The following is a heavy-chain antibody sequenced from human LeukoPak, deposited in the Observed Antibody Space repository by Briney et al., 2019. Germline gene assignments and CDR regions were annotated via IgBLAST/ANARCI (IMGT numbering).Heavy chain of an antibody. CDR1: TDSTNTYY. J-gene: IGHJ4*02. V-gene: IGHV4-59*03. CDR2: IYHSGST. Sequence: SETLSLTCSVSTDSTNTYYWSWIRQSPGKGLEWIGHIYHSGSTDYNPSFKSRVTISIDISKKVFSLQLTSVTVADTAMYYCVRLRWKLLAPYFDHWGQGAFIIVSS. CDR3: VRLRWKLLAPYFDH. D-gene: IGHD1-1*01.